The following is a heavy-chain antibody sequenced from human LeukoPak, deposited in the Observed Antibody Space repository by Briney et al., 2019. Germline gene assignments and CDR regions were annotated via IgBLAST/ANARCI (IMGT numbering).Heavy chain of an antibody. V-gene: IGHV3-23*01. D-gene: IGHD4-17*01. J-gene: IGHJ4*02. CDR2: ISGSAGNT. Sequence: GGSLKLSCAASGFIFSDYAMTGVRQAPGKGLEWVAAISGSAGNTYYADSVKGRFTIPRDNSKNTLYLQMNSLRADDTAVYYCAKNLESYGDSSTDFWGQGTLVTVSS. CDR1: GFIFSDYA. CDR3: AKNLESYGDSSTDF.